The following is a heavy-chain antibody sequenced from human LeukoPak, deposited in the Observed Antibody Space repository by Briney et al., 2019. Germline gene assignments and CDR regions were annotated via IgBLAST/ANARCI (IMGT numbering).Heavy chain of an antibody. D-gene: IGHD2-15*01. V-gene: IGHV1-2*01. CDR3: ARGYCSGSSCYLVENWFDF. J-gene: IGHJ5*01. Sequence: SSVTVSCKASGYTFSEYYMYWLRQAPGEGLEWMGRINQKCGETNYAQNFQGWVTNTRDKSMNPVYLEADRLRSDDTAVYLWARGYCSGSSCYLVENWFDFWGQGTLVTVSS. CDR2: INQKCGET. CDR1: GYTFSEYY.